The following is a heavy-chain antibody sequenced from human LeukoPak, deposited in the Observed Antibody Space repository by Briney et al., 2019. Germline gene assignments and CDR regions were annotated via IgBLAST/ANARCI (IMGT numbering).Heavy chain of an antibody. Sequence: SVKVSCKASGGTFSSYAISWVRQAPGQGLEWMGGIIPIFGTANYAQKFQGRVTITADESTSTAYMELSSLRSEDTAVYYCATLALLEQGYCGGDCYLDYWGQGTLVTVSS. CDR2: IIPIFGTA. J-gene: IGHJ4*02. D-gene: IGHD2-21*02. CDR3: ATLALLEQGYCGGDCYLDY. CDR1: GGTFSSYA. V-gene: IGHV1-69*13.